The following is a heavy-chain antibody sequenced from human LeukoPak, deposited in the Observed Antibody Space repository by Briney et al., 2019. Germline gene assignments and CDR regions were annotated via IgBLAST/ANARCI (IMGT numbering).Heavy chain of an antibody. CDR2: INSGGSST. CDR1: GFTFSSYW. Sequence: GGSLRLSCAASGFTFSSYWMHWVRQAPGKGLVWVSRINSGGSSTSYADSVKGRFTISRDNAKNTLYLQMNSLRAEDTAVYYCAREGRYDFWSGYNYFDYWGQGTLVTVSS. J-gene: IGHJ4*02. D-gene: IGHD3-3*01. V-gene: IGHV3-74*01. CDR3: AREGRYDFWSGYNYFDY.